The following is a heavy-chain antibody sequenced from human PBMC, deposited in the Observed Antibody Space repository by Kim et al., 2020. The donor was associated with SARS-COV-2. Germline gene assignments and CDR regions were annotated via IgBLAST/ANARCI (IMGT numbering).Heavy chain of an antibody. CDR2: TSYDERSK. Sequence: GGSLRLSCAASGFNFSSHVMHWVRQAPGKGLEWVALTSYDERSKFYAGSVKGRFPISRDNSKNVLFLHMDSVRGEDTAVYYCAKESDAFDIWGQWTMVTV. CDR1: GFNFSSHV. V-gene: IGHV3-30*18. CDR3: AKESDAFDI. J-gene: IGHJ3*02.